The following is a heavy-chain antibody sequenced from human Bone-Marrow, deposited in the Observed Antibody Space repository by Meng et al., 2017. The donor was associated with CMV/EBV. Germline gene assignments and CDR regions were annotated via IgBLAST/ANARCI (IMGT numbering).Heavy chain of an antibody. J-gene: IGHJ6*02. V-gene: IGHV4-39*07. CDR1: GGSVSSGSYY. D-gene: IGHD1-26*01. Sequence: SETLSLTCIVSGGSVSSGSYYWSWIRQPPGKGLEWIGSIYYSGSTYYNPSLKTRVTISVDTSKNQFSLKLSSVTAADTAVYYCARIVGATLYYYYGMDVWGQGTTVTVSS. CDR2: IYYSGST. CDR3: ARIVGATLYYYYGMDV.